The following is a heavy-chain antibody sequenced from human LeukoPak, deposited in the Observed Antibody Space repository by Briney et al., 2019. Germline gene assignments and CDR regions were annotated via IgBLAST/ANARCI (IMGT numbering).Heavy chain of an antibody. D-gene: IGHD6-19*01. Sequence: SETLSLTCTVSGRSISSYYWSWIRHPPGKGLEWIGYIYYSGSINYNPSLKSRVTISVDTSKNQFSLKLSSVTAADTAVYYCARRGYSSGWYYFDYWGQGTLVTVSS. CDR2: IYYSGSI. CDR3: ARRGYSSGWYYFDY. J-gene: IGHJ4*02. CDR1: GRSISSYY. V-gene: IGHV4-59*08.